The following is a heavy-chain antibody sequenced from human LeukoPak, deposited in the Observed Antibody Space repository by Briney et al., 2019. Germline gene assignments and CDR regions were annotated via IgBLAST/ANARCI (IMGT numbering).Heavy chain of an antibody. D-gene: IGHD3-22*01. Sequence: PGGSLRLSCAASGFTFSNYAMIWVRQAPGKGLEWVSYIRSIGTSIYYAAPLKGRFTISRDNAKNSLYIHMNGLCAEDTAVYYCARSGSSGYLTFDYWGQGILVTVSS. CDR1: GFTFSNYA. V-gene: IGHV3-48*01. J-gene: IGHJ4*02. CDR3: ARSGSSGYLTFDY. CDR2: IRSIGTSI.